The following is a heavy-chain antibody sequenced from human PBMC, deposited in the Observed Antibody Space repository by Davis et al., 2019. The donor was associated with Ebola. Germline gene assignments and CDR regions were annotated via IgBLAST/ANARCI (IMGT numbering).Heavy chain of an antibody. CDR2: ISSSGNTI. J-gene: IGHJ4*02. Sequence: PGGSLRLSCAASGFTFSDYYMSWIRQAPGKGLEWVSYISSSGNTIYYADSVKGQFTISRDNAKNSLYLQMNSLRAEDTAIYYCAKESSSSWFYFDYWGQGALVTVSS. CDR3: AKESSSSWFYFDY. D-gene: IGHD6-13*01. CDR1: GFTFSDYY. V-gene: IGHV3-11*04.